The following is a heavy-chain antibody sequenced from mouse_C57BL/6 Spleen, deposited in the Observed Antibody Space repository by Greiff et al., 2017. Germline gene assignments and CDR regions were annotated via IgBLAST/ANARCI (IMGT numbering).Heavy chain of an antibody. Sequence: EVQGVESGAGLVQPGGSMKLSCAASGFTFSDAWMDWVRQSPEKGLEWVAEISNKANNHATYYDESVKGRFTNSRDDSKSSVDLKMNSLRADDTGIYYCTRRAYGIAYWGQGTLVTVSA. D-gene: IGHD1-1*01. V-gene: IGHV6-6*01. J-gene: IGHJ3*01. CDR1: GFTFSDAW. CDR3: TRRAYGIAY. CDR2: ISNKANNHAT.